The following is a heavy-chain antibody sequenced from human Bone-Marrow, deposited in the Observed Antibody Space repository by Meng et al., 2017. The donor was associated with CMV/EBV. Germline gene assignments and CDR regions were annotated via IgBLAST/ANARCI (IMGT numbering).Heavy chain of an antibody. CDR3: AREGYCSSNTYYKDYCYGMDV. D-gene: IGHD2-2*01. Sequence: SETLSLTCTVSGGSISSSSYYWGWIRQPPGKGLEWIGTISYSGTTYYNPSLESRVSISVDTSQNQFSLKLSSVTAADTAVYYCAREGYCSSNTYYKDYCYGMDVWGQGTTVTVSS. CDR1: GGSISSSSYY. CDR2: ISYSGTT. J-gene: IGHJ6*02. V-gene: IGHV4-39*07.